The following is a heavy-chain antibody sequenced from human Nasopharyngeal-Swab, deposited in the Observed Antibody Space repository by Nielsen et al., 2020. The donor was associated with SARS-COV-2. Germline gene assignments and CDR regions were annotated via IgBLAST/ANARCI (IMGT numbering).Heavy chain of an antibody. CDR2: IYYSGST. D-gene: IGHD3-3*01. V-gene: IGHV4-39*01. CDR3: ARRVGGFLEWIFAHDI. J-gene: IGHJ3*02. CDR1: VGSISSSSYY. Sequence: SETLSLTCTVSVGSISSSSYYWGWIRQPPGKGLEWIGSIYYSGSTYYNPSLKSRVTISVDTSKNQFSLKLSSVTAADTAVYYCARRVGGFLEWIFAHDIWGQGTMVTVSS.